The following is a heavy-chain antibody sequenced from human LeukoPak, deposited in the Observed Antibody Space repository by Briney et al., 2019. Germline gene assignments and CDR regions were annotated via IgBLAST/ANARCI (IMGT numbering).Heavy chain of an antibody. CDR3: ARRGYDSSGYYYVV. J-gene: IGHJ4*02. CDR1: GGSISSSSYY. D-gene: IGHD3-22*01. V-gene: IGHV4-39*01. CDR2: IYYSGST. Sequence: SETLSLTCTVSGGSISSSSYYWGWIRQPPGKGLEWIGSIYYSGSTNYNPSLKSRVTISVDTSKNQFSLKLSSVTAADTAVYYCARRGYDSSGYYYVVWGQGTLVTVSS.